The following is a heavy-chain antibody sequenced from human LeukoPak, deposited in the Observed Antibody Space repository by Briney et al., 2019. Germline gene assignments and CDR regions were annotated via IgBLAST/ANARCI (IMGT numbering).Heavy chain of an antibody. V-gene: IGHV1-18*01. D-gene: IGHD3-10*01. CDR1: GGTFSSYA. Sequence: ASVKVSCKASGGTFSSYAISWVRQAPGQGLEWMGWISAYNGNTNYAQKLQGRVTMTTDTSTSTAYMELRSLRSDDTAVYYCARVPRTRITMVRGSSTGWFDPWGQGTLVTVSS. CDR3: ARVPRTRITMVRGSSTGWFDP. CDR2: ISAYNGNT. J-gene: IGHJ5*02.